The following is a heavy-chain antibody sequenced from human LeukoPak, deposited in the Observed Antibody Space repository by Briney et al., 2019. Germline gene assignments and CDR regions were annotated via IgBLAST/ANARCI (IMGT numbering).Heavy chain of an antibody. D-gene: IGHD4-17*01. CDR1: GYAFTGYY. CDR2: INPNSGGT. V-gene: IGHV1-2*02. CDR3: ARAETIVY. J-gene: IGHJ4*02. Sequence: GASVKVSCKASGYAFTGYYMHWVRQAPGQGLEWMGWINPNSGGTKYAQRFQGRVTMTRDTSISTAYMELSSLRSDDTAVYNCARAETIVYWGQGTLVTVSS.